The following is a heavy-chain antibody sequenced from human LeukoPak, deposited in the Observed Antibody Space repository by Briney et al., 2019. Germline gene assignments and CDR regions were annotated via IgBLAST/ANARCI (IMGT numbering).Heavy chain of an antibody. V-gene: IGHV1-2*02. CDR2: INPNSGGT. CDR3: ARGTGEGYTYGRYYFDY. Sequence: ASVKVSCKASGYTFTGYYMHWLRQAPGQGLEWMGWINPNSGGTNYAQKFQGRVTMTRDTSISTAYMELSRLRSDDTAVYYCARGTGEGYTYGRYYFDYWGQGTLVTVSS. J-gene: IGHJ4*02. CDR1: GYTFTGYY. D-gene: IGHD5-18*01.